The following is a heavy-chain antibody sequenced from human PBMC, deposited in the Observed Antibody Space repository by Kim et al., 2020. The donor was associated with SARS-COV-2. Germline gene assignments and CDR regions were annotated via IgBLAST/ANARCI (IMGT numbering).Heavy chain of an antibody. Sequence: SETLSLTCTVSGGSISSGGYYWSWIRQHPGKGLEWIGYIYYSGSTSYNPSLKSRVTISVDTSKNQFSLKLSSVTAADTALYYCARVHYSDSRGYPFDYWGQGTLVTVSS. D-gene: IGHD3-22*01. V-gene: IGHV4-31*03. CDR2: IYYSGST. J-gene: IGHJ4*02. CDR1: GGSISSGGYY. CDR3: ARVHYSDSRGYPFDY.